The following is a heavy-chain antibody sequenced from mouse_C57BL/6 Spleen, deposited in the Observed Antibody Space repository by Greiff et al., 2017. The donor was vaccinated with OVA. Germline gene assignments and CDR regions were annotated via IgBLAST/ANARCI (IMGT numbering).Heavy chain of an antibody. J-gene: IGHJ3*01. CDR2: IDPSDSET. CDR3: ARPYYYGSSSLAY. Sequence: VKLQQPGAELVRPGSSVKLSCKASGYTFTSYWMHWVKQRPIQGLEWIGNIDPSDSETHYNQKFKDKATLTVDKSSSTAYMQLSSLTSEDSAVYYCARPYYYGSSSLAYWGQGTLVTVSA. D-gene: IGHD1-1*01. CDR1: GYTFTSYW. V-gene: IGHV1-52*01.